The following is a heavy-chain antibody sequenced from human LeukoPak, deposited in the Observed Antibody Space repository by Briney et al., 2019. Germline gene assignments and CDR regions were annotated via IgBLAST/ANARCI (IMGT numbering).Heavy chain of an antibody. CDR1: GFTFDDYT. CDR2: ISWNGGST. V-gene: IGHV3-43*01. Sequence: GGSLRLSCAASGFTFDDYTMHWVRQAPGKGLEWVSLISWNGGSTYYADSVKGRFTIPRDNSKNSLYLQMNSLRTEDTALYYCAKDYNAAGSGLLFDYWGQGTLVTVSS. J-gene: IGHJ4*02. D-gene: IGHD3-10*01. CDR3: AKDYNAAGSGLLFDY.